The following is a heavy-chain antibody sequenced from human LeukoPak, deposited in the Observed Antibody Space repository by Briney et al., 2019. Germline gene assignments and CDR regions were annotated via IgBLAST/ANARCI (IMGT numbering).Heavy chain of an antibody. CDR2: MNPNSGNT. Sequence: GASVKVSCKASGYTFTSYDINWVRQATGQGLEWMGWMNPNSGNTGYAQKFQGRVTMTRNTSISTAYMELSSLRSEDTAVYYCAREGVGRSGSYYNESNWGQGTLVTVSS. V-gene: IGHV1-8*01. J-gene: IGHJ4*02. CDR3: AREGVGRSGSYYNESN. D-gene: IGHD3-10*01. CDR1: GYTFTSYD.